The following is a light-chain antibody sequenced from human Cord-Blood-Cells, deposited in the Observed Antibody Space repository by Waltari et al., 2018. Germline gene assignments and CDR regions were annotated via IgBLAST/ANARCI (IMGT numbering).Light chain of an antibody. CDR1: QSVLYSSNNKNY. J-gene: IGKJ1*01. Sequence: DIVMTQSPDSLPVSLGERATITCNSSQSVLYSSNNKNYLAWYQQKPGQPPKLLIYWASTRESGVPDRFSGSGSGTDFTLTISSRQAEDVAVYYCQQYYSTPWTFGQGTKVEIK. CDR3: QQYYSTPWT. CDR2: WAS. V-gene: IGKV4-1*01.